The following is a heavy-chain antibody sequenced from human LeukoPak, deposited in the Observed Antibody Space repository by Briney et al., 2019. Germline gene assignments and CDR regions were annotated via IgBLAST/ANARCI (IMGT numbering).Heavy chain of an antibody. CDR2: IYYSGST. V-gene: IGHV4-59*08. D-gene: IGHD3-10*01. CDR1: GGSISSHY. J-gene: IGHJ4*02. CDR3: ARHRGGSGSYYYYFDY. Sequence: SETLSLTCTVSGGSISSHYWSWIRQPPGKGLEWIGYIYYSGSTNYNPSLKSRVTISVDTSKNQFSLKLSPVTAADTAVYYCARHRGGSGSYYYYFDYWGQGTLVTVSS.